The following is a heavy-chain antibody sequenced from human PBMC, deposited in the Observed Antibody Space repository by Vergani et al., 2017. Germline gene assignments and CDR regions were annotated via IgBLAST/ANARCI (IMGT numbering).Heavy chain of an antibody. CDR3: TRDRLDDSYAYFDY. CDR2: VRNKEDGGTP. V-gene: IGHV3-49*04. CDR1: GFTFTDYG. Sequence: EVQLVESGGGLEQPGRSLRLSCRASGFTFTDYGISWVRQAPGKGLEWVGFVRNKEDGGTPEHAASVKGRFTISRDDSKAIAYLQMSSLEAEDTAVYYCTRDRLDDSYAYFDYWGQGTLVTVSP. J-gene: IGHJ4*02. D-gene: IGHD3-16*01.